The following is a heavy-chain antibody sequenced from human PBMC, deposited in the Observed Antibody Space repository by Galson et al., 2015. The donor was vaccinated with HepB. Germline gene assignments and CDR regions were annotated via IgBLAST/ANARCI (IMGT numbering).Heavy chain of an antibody. V-gene: IGHV1-69*02. CDR2: IIPIVDKA. CDR1: GGTLSSYP. J-gene: IGHJ5*02. CDR3: ARPRSDAAPRGLWLDP. Sequence: SVKVSCKASGGTLSSYPFSWVRQAPGQGLEWVGRIIPIVDKADYAQKFQGRVTITADKSTTTAYMELGGLTSEDTAVYYCARPRSDAAPRGLWLDPGAREPWSSSPQ. D-gene: IGHD3-10*01.